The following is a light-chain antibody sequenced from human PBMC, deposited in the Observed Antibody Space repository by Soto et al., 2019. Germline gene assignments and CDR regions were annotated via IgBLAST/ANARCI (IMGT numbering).Light chain of an antibody. J-gene: IGLJ3*02. CDR2: EVS. V-gene: IGLV2-14*01. CDR3: SSFTSSNTWV. Sequence: QSLLTQPASVSGSPGQSITISCTGSSSDVGAYDYVSWYQQHPGKAPKFMLYEVSNRPSGLSDRFSGSKSGNTASLTISGLQAEDEADYYCSSFTSSNTWVFGGGTKLTVL. CDR1: SSDVGAYDY.